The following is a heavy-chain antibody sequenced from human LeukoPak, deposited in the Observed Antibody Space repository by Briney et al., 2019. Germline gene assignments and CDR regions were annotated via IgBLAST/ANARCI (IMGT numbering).Heavy chain of an antibody. CDR3: ARGRTSSGWLTYDY. CDR1: GYTFTSYD. D-gene: IGHD6-19*01. CDR2: INPNSGGT. J-gene: IGHJ4*02. Sequence: ASVKVSCKASGYTFTSYDINWVRQATGQGLEWMGWINPNSGGTNYAQKFQGRVTMTRDTSISTAYMELSRLRSDDTAVYYCARGRTSSGWLTYDYWGQGTLVTVSS. V-gene: IGHV1-2*02.